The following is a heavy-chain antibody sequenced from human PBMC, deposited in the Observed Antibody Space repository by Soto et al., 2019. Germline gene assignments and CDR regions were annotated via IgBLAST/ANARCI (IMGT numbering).Heavy chain of an antibody. Sequence: SGPTLVNPTQTLTLTCTFSGFSLSTSGMCVSWIRQPPGKALEWLAVIYWDDAKTYRPSLKSRLTITKDTSKNQVALTLTNMDPVDTATYYCAHAFGGRSLYWGQGTLVTVSS. J-gene: IGHJ4*02. V-gene: IGHV2-5*08. CDR2: IYWDDAK. CDR1: GFSLSTSGMC. D-gene: IGHD1-26*01. CDR3: AHAFGGRSLY.